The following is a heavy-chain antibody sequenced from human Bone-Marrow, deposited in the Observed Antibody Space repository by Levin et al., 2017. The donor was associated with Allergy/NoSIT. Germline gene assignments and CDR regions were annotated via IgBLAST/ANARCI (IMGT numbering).Heavy chain of an antibody. V-gene: IGHV4-34*01. CDR1: GGSFSDYS. D-gene: IGHD6-19*01. CDR3: ARLSQWLDYAMDV. J-gene: IGHJ6*02. CDR2: INHTGST. Sequence: SQTLSLTCAVYGGSFSDYSWSWIRQPPGKGLEWIGEINHTGSTNYNPSLKSRVSISVDMSKNQFSLKVNSVTAADTAVYFGARLSQWLDYAMDVWGQGTTVIVSS.